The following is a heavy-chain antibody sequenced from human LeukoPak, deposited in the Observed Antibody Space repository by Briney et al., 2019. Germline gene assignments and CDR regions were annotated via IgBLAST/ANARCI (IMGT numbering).Heavy chain of an antibody. CDR3: VRPSRSSGYWMYYFEY. Sequence: GESLKISCKASGYNFRTHRIAWVRQMPGKGLEWMGIIYPGDSDTRYGPSFQGQVSISADKSINTAYLPWSRLRAWDNAMFYCVRPSRSSGYWMYYFEYWGQGTLVSVSS. V-gene: IGHV5-51*01. CDR2: IYPGDSDT. D-gene: IGHD3-10*01. J-gene: IGHJ4*02. CDR1: GYNFRTHR.